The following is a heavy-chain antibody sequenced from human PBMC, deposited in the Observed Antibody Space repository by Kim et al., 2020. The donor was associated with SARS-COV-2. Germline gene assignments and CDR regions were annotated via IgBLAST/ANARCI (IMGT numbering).Heavy chain of an antibody. Sequence: PALKGRVTISVDTSKNQFSLKLSSVTAADTAVYYCARHLLKTTVTRHFDYWGQGTLVTVSS. D-gene: IGHD4-4*01. V-gene: IGHV4-39*01. J-gene: IGHJ4*02. CDR3: ARHLLKTTVTRHFDY.